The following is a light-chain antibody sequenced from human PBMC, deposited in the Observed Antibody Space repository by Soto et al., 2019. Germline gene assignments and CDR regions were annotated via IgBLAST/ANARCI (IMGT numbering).Light chain of an antibody. Sequence: EIAMTQSPATLSVSPGASAALSGRASQSLSGNYLAWYQQKPGQAPRLLIYGASNRATGIPERFSGSGSGTDFTLTISRLEPQDSAMYYCQQYLISVTFGQGTRLEI. CDR2: GAS. J-gene: IGKJ5*01. CDR1: QSLSGNY. CDR3: QQYLISVT. V-gene: IGKV3-20*01.